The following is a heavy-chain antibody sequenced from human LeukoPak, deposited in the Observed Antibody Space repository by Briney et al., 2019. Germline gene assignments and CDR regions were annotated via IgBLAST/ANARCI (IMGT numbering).Heavy chain of an antibody. CDR1: GYSISRGYY. CDR3: SRLSSSSYFFDY. CDR2: IYHGGRT. J-gene: IGHJ4*02. Sequence: SETLSLTCTVSGYSISRGYYWGWIRQPPGKGLEWIGTIYHGGRTYYNPSLKNRVTISVDASNNPFSLRVSSVTAADTAVSYCSRLSSSSYFFDYWGQGTLVTVSS. D-gene: IGHD6-6*01. V-gene: IGHV4-38-2*02.